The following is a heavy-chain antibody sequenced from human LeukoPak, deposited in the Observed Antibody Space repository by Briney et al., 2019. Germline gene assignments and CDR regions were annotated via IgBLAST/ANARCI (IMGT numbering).Heavy chain of an antibody. V-gene: IGHV4-34*01. Sequence: SETLSLTCAVYGGSFSGYYWSWIRQPPGKGLEWIGEINHSGSTNYNLSLKSRVTISVDTSKNQFSLKLSSVTAADTAVYYCARGQTEVQLERRMFDYWGQGTLVTVSS. CDR1: GGSFSGYY. CDR2: INHSGST. CDR3: ARGQTEVQLERRMFDY. J-gene: IGHJ4*02. D-gene: IGHD1-1*01.